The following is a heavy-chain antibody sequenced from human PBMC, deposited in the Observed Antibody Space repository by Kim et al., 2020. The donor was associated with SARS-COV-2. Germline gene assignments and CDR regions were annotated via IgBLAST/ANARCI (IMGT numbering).Heavy chain of an antibody. CDR3: ARDINYYDSSGYYHSYYYYGMDV. CDR1: GYTFTSYA. CDR2: INAGNGNT. J-gene: IGHJ6*02. Sequence: ASVKVSCKASGYTFTSYAMHWVRQAPGQRLEWMGWINAGNGNTKYSQKFQGRVTITRDTSASTAYMELSSLRSEDTAVYYCARDINYYDSSGYYHSYYYYGMDVWGQGTTVTVSS. D-gene: IGHD3-22*01. V-gene: IGHV1-3*01.